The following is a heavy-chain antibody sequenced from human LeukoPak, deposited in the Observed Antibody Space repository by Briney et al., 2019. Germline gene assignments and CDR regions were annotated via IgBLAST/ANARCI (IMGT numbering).Heavy chain of an antibody. CDR1: GGSISSSSYY. J-gene: IGHJ4*02. CDR3: ARDSLTMIVGRQKRGLDY. CDR2: IYHSGST. D-gene: IGHD3-22*01. V-gene: IGHV4-39*02. Sequence: SETLSLTCTVSGGSISSSSYYWGWIRQPPGKGLEWIGIIYHSGSTYFNPSLKSRVTISVDTSKNQFSLKLTSVTAADTAVYYCARDSLTMIVGRQKRGLDYWGQGTLVTVSS.